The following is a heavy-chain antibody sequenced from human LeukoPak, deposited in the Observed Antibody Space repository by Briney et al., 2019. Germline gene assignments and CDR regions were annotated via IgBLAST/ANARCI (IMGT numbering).Heavy chain of an antibody. V-gene: IGHV4-39*07. D-gene: IGHD3-9*01. J-gene: IGHJ4*02. CDR3: ARDGGFDWLN. CDR2: IYYSGST. Sequence: PSETLSLTCTVSGGSISSSSYYWGWIRQPPGKGLEWIGSIYYSGSTYYNPSLKSRVTISVDTSKNQFSLKLSSVTAADTAVYYCARDGGFDWLNWGQGTLVTVSS. CDR1: GGSISSSSYY.